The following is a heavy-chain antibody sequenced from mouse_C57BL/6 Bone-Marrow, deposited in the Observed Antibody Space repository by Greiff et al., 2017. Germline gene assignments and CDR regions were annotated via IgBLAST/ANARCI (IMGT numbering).Heavy chain of an antibody. D-gene: IGHD1-1*01. V-gene: IGHV1-50*01. CDR3: ARGEEDYESAMDY. CDR2: IDPSDSYT. CDR1: GYTFTSYW. Sequence: VQLQQPGAELVKPGASVKLSCKASGYTFTSYWMQWVKQRPGQGLEWIGEIDPSDSYTNYNQKFKGKATLTVDTSSSTAYMQLSSLTSEDSAVYYCARGEEDYESAMDYWGQGTSVTVSS. J-gene: IGHJ4*01.